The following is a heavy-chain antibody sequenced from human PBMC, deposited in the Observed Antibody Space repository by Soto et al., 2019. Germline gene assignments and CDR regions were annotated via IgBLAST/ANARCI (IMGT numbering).Heavy chain of an antibody. CDR3: ARAAPRYCFFFKAEDGIRDL. CDR2: INHSGST. D-gene: IGHD2-15*01. J-gene: IGHJ2*01. Sequence: WIRQPPWTGLEWIGEINHSGSTTANPYLQSRVTISVATSKNQFSLKLSSVTAADTAVYYCARAAPRYCFFFKAEDGIRDL. V-gene: IGHV4-34*01.